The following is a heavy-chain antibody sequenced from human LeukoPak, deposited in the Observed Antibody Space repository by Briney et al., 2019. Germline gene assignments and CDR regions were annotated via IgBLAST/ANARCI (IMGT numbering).Heavy chain of an antibody. CDR2: IIPILGIA. J-gene: IGHJ3*02. V-gene: IGHV1-69*02. D-gene: IGHD2-2*01. CDR3: ARARDIVVVPAANDAFDI. CDR1: GGTFSSYT. Sequence: GSSVKVSCKASGGTFSSYTISWVRQAPGQGLEWMGRIIPILGIANYAQKFQGRVTITADKSMSTAYMELSSLRSEDTAVYYCARARDIVVVPAANDAFDIWGQGTMVTVPS.